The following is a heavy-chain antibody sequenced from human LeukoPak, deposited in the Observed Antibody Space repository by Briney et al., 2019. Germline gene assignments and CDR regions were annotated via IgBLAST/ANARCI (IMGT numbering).Heavy chain of an antibody. CDR3: AREGGGEDDYSNYGPPGGFDY. D-gene: IGHD4-11*01. CDR2: ISSSGSTI. J-gene: IGHJ4*02. Sequence: GGSLRLSCAGSGFTFSDYYMSWIRQAPGKGLEWVSYISSSGSTIYYADSVKGRFTISRDNAKNSLYLQMNSLRAEDTAVYYCAREGGGEDDYSNYGPPGGFDYWGQGTLVTVSS. CDR1: GFTFSDYY. V-gene: IGHV3-11*04.